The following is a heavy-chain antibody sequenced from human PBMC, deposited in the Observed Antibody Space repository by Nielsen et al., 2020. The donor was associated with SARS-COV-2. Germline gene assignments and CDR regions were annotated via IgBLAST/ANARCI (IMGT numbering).Heavy chain of an antibody. CDR2: ISWNSGSI. J-gene: IGHJ4*02. V-gene: IGHV3-9*01. CDR1: GFTCDDYA. D-gene: IGHD6-19*01. Sequence: SLNISCAASGFTCDDYAMPWVQQAPGKGLEWVSGISWNSGSIGYADSVKGRFTISRDNAKNSLYLQMNSLRAEDTALYYCAKEIAVAGGPFDYWGQGTLVTVSS. CDR3: AKEIAVAGGPFDY.